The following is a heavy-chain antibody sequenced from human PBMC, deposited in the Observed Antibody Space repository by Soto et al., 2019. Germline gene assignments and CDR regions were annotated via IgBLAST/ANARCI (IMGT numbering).Heavy chain of an antibody. J-gene: IGHJ6*03. CDR2: ISAYNGNT. Sequence: QVQLVQSGAEVKKPGASVKVSCKASGYTFTSYGISWVRQAPGQGLEWMGWISAYNGNTNYAQKLQGRDHLTTDTPTSTAYMELRSLRSDDTAVYYCARSTPRMSSSWPSDYRTDYYYYMDVWGKGTTVTVSS. CDR1: GYTFTSYG. CDR3: ARSTPRMSSSWPSDYRTDYYYYMDV. D-gene: IGHD6-13*01. V-gene: IGHV1-18*01.